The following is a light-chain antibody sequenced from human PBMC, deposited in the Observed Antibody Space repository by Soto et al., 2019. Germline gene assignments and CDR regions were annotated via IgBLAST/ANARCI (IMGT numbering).Light chain of an antibody. J-gene: IGKJ1*01. Sequence: EIVMTQSPDILSVSPGERATLSCRASQSVSSNLAWYQQKPGQSPRLLIYGASTRATGIPVRFSGSGSGTEFTLTISSLQSEDFAVYYCQQHGSSPWTFGQGTKVDIK. CDR1: QSVSSN. CDR3: QQHGSSPWT. CDR2: GAS. V-gene: IGKV3-15*01.